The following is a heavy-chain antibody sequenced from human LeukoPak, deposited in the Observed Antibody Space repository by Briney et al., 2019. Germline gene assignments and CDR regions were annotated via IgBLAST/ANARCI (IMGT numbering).Heavy chain of an antibody. CDR3: ARVNTLMKEIDY. CDR1: GYTFTSYD. V-gene: IGHV1-8*01. D-gene: IGHD1/OR15-1a*01. Sequence: GASVKVSCKASGYTFTSYDINWVRQATGQGLEWMGWMNPNSGNTGYAQKFQGRITITRNTSISTAYMELSSLRSEDTAVYYCARVNTLMKEIDYWGQGTLVTVSS. J-gene: IGHJ4*02. CDR2: MNPNSGNT.